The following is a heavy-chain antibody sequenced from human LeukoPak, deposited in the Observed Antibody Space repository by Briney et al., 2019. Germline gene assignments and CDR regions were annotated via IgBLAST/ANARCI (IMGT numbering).Heavy chain of an antibody. V-gene: IGHV3-23*01. CDR1: GFTYSSYA. CDR2: IGGSGGST. J-gene: IGHJ4*02. Sequence: GGSLRLSCAASGFTYSSYAMSWVPQAPGKGLEGVSDIGGSGGSTSYADSVRGRFTISRDDSKNTLYLQMNSLRAEDTAVYYGAKGRRSGGTCYSELNYWGQGPLVTVSS. D-gene: IGHD2-15*01. CDR3: AKGRRSGGTCYSELNY.